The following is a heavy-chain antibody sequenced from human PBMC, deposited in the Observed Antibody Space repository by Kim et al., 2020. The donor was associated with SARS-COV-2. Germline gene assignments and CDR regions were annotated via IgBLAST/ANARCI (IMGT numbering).Heavy chain of an antibody. J-gene: IGHJ4*02. CDR1: GFTFSSYG. CDR3: AKDQGSGWPFYYFDY. CDR2: ISYDGSNK. Sequence: GGSLRLSCAASGFTFSSYGMHWVRQAPGKGLEWVAVISYDGSNKYYADSVKGRFTISRDNSKNTLYLQMNSLRAEDTAVYYCAKDQGSGWPFYYFDYWGQGTLVTVSS. V-gene: IGHV3-30*18. D-gene: IGHD6-19*01.